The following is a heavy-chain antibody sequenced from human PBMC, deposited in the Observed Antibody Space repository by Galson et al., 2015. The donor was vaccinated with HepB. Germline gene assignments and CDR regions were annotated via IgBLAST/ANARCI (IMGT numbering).Heavy chain of an antibody. J-gene: IGHJ3*02. V-gene: IGHV6-1*01. CDR1: GDSVSSSSAA. CDR3: ARDGYNFGAFDI. Sequence: CAISGDSVSSSSAAWNWIRQSPSGGLEWLGRTYYRSKWSNDYAVSVKSRIIIKPDTSKNHFSLQLNSVTAEDTAVYYCARDGYNFGAFDIWGQGTVVTVSS. CDR2: TYYRSKWSN. D-gene: IGHD5-24*01.